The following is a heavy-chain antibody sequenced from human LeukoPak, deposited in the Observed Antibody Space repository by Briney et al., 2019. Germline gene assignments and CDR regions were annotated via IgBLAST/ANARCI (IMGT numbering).Heavy chain of an antibody. CDR3: ARDEVNTGWYTFDY. V-gene: IGHV6-1*01. D-gene: IGHD6-19*01. Sequence: SQPLSLTCAISGDSISSINGAWTWIRQSPSRVLEWLGRTYYRSTWYFDYDESLKGRITIDPDTSKNQFSVHLSSVTPEDTAVYYCARDEVNTGWYTFDYWGQGTLVTVSS. CDR2: TYYRSTWYF. CDR1: GDSISSINGA. J-gene: IGHJ4*02.